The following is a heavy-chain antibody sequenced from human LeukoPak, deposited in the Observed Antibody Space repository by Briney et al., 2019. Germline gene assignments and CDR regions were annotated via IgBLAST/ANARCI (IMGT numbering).Heavy chain of an antibody. J-gene: IGHJ4*02. Sequence: PGGSLRLSCAASGFTFSGTAMHWVRQASGKGLEWVGRIRSKANSYATAYAAAVKGMFTVSRDDSKNMSYLQMNSLKTEDTAVYYCIQGYGYWGQGNLVTVSS. CDR3: IQGYGY. CDR2: IRSKANSYAT. V-gene: IGHV3-73*01. D-gene: IGHD5-18*01. CDR1: GFTFSGTA.